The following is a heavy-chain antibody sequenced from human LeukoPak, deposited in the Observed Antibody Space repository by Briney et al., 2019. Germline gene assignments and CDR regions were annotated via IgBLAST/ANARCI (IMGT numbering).Heavy chain of an antibody. V-gene: IGHV3-74*01. CDR1: GFTFSNYW. CDR3: ARDREGYYDILTGSYYYYYMDV. Sequence: GGSLRLSCAASGFTFSNYWMHWVRQAPGKGLVWVSRINSDGINTSYADSVKGRFTISRDNAKNTLNLQMNSLRAEDTAVYYCARDREGYYDILTGSYYYYYMDVWGKGTTVTVSS. CDR2: INSDGINT. J-gene: IGHJ6*03. D-gene: IGHD3-9*01.